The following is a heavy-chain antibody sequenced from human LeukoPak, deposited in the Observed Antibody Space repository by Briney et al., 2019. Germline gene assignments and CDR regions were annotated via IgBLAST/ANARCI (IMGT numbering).Heavy chain of an antibody. J-gene: IGHJ3*02. CDR3: AKVRVAGHDAFDI. CDR1: GFTFSSYA. D-gene: IGHD6-19*01. V-gene: IGHV3-23*01. CDR2: ISGSGGST. Sequence: PGGSLRLSCAASGFTFSSYAMSWVRQAPGKGLEWVSAISGSGGSTYYADSVKGRFTISRDNSKDTLYLQMNSLRAEDTAVYYCAKVRVAGHDAFDIWGQGTMVTVSS.